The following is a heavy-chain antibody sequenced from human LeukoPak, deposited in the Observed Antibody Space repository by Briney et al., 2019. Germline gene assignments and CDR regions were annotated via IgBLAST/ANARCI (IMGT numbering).Heavy chain of an antibody. CDR2: ISYDGSNK. Sequence: PGRSLRLSCAASGLTFSSYAMHWVRQAPGMGLEWVAVISYDGSNKYYADSVKGRFTISRDNSKNTLYLQMNSLRAEDTAVYYCARGRGYSRYDDDPIPFYFDYWGQGTLVTVSS. CDR1: GLTFSSYA. D-gene: IGHD5-12*01. CDR3: ARGRGYSRYDDDPIPFYFDY. V-gene: IGHV3-30-3*01. J-gene: IGHJ4*02.